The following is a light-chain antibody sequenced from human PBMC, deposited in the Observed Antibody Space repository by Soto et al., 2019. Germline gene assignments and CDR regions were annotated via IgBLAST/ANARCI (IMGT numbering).Light chain of an antibody. Sequence: IVMMQSPATLSVSPGERATLSCRASHRVSSYLAWYQQKPGQAPRLLIYGTSTRATGIPARFSGSGSGTEFTLTISSLQSEDFAVYYCQQYNNWPLTFGAWTKVDI. CDR3: QQYNNWPLT. CDR2: GTS. CDR1: HRVSSY. J-gene: IGKJ4*01. V-gene: IGKV3-15*01.